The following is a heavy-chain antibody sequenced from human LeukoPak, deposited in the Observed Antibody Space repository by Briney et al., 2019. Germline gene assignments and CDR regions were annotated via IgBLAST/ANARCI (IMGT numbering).Heavy chain of an antibody. CDR3: AKMGSAHYYGDY. V-gene: IGHV3-23*01. D-gene: IGHD3-22*01. Sequence: GGSLRLSCAASGFTFSSNAMMWVRQAPGKGLEWVSVISGSGGSTDYADSVKGRFTISRDNAKSTPYLQMNSLRAEDTAMYYCAKMGSAHYYGDYWGQGTLVTVSS. CDR1: GFTFSSNA. CDR2: ISGSGGST. J-gene: IGHJ4*02.